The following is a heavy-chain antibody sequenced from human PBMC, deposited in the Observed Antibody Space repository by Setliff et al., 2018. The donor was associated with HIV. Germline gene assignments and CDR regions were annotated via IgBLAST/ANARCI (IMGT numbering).Heavy chain of an antibody. CDR3: VRGHCNSDKCWYTWFDP. D-gene: IGHD2-2*01. V-gene: IGHV1-24*01. J-gene: IGHJ5*02. CDR1: GYTLTELS. CDR2: FDPEDGET. Sequence: GASVKVSCKVSGYTLTELSMHWVRQAPGKGLEWMGGFDPEDGETIYAQKFQDRLTMTTDTSTTTASMELRSLRSDDTAVYYCVRGHCNSDKCWYTWFDPWGQGTLVTVSS.